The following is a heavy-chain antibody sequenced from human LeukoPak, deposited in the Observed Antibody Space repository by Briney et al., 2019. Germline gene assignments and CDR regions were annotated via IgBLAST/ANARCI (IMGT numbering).Heavy chain of an antibody. CDR2: INAGNGNT. CDR3: ARVPIGSRWPYYFDY. CDR1: GYTFTTYA. Sequence: ASVKVSCKASGYTFTTYAMHWVRQAPGQRLEWMGWINAGNGNTKYSQKFQARVTITRDTSASTAYMELSSLRSEDTAVYYCARVPIGSRWPYYFDYWGQGTLVTVSS. V-gene: IGHV1-3*01. D-gene: IGHD6-13*01. J-gene: IGHJ4*02.